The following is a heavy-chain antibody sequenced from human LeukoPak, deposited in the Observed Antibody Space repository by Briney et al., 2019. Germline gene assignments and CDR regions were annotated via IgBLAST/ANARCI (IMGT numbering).Heavy chain of an antibody. J-gene: IGHJ4*02. V-gene: IGHV3-23*01. D-gene: IGHD3-22*01. CDR1: RITLSNYG. CDR2: ISDSGGRT. Sequence: PGGSLRLSCAVSRITLSNYGMSWVRQAPGKGLEWAAGISDSGGRTNYADSVKGRFTISRDNPKNTLYLQMNSLRAEDTAVYFCAKRGVVIRVILVGFHKEAYYFDSWGQGALVTVSS. CDR3: AKRGVVIRVILVGFHKEAYYFDS.